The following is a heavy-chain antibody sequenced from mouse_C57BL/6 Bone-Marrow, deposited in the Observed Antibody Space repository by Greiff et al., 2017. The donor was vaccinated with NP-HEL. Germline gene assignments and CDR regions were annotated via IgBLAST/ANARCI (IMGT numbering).Heavy chain of an antibody. D-gene: IGHD2-14*01. J-gene: IGHJ4*01. CDR2: INPSSGYT. CDR3: ARGGVRPSYYAMDY. CDR1: GYTFTSYT. Sequence: VQRVESGAELARPGASVKMSCKASGYTFTSYTMHWVKQRPGQGLEWIGYINPSSGYTKYNQKFKDKATLTADKSSSTAYMQLSSLTSEDSAVYYCARGGVRPSYYAMDYWGQGTSVTVSS. V-gene: IGHV1-4*01.